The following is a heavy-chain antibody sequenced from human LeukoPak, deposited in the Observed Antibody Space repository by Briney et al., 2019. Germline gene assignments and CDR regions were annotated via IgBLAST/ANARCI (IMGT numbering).Heavy chain of an antibody. Sequence: PGGSLRLSCAASGFTFSSYEMNWVRQAPGKGLEWVGFIRSKAFGGTPEYAASVKGRFTISRDDSKSIAYLQMNSLKTEDTAVYYCARAPYSNYVNLDYWGQGTLVTVSS. CDR2: IRSKAFGGTP. J-gene: IGHJ4*02. V-gene: IGHV3-49*04. CDR1: GFTFSSYE. CDR3: ARAPYSNYVNLDY. D-gene: IGHD4-11*01.